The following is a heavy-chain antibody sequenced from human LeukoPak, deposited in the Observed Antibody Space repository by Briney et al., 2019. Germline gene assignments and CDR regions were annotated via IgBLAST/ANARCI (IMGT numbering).Heavy chain of an antibody. CDR1: GGAFSSYV. CDR2: IIPIFGTA. CDR3: ARDPSMVRGENTPYFDY. Sequence: ASVKVSCKASGGAFSSYVISWVRQAPGQGLEWMGGIIPIFGTANYAQKFQGRVTITADESTSTAYMELSSLRSEDTAVYYCARDPSMVRGENTPYFDYWGQGTLVTVSS. J-gene: IGHJ4*02. V-gene: IGHV1-69*13. D-gene: IGHD3-10*01.